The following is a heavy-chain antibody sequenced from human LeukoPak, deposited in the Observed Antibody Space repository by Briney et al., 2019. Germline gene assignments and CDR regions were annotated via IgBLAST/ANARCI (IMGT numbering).Heavy chain of an antibody. Sequence: TGGSLRLSCAASGFIFSSYWMTWVRQAPGKGLEWVANIKQDGSEKSYVESVRGRFTISRDNAKNSLYLQLNSLRAEDTALYYCARDNPPDYWGQGTLVTVSS. CDR2: IKQDGSEK. CDR3: ARDNPPDY. CDR1: GFIFSSYW. J-gene: IGHJ4*02. V-gene: IGHV3-7*03.